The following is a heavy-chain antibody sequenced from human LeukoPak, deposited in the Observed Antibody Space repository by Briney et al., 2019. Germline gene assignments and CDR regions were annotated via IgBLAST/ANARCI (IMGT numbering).Heavy chain of an antibody. D-gene: IGHD2-15*01. CDR2: ISAYNGNT. CDR1: GYTFTSYG. CDR3: ARVEYCSGGSCCPVGDY. Sequence: ASVKVSCKASGYTFTSYGISWVRQAPGQGLEWMGWISAYNGNTNYAQKLQGRVTMTTDTSTSTAYMELRSLRSDDTAVYYCARVEYCSGGSCCPVGDYWGQGTLVTVSS. V-gene: IGHV1-18*01. J-gene: IGHJ4*02.